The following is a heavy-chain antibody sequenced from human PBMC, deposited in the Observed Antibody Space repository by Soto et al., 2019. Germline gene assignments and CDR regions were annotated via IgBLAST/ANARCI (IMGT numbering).Heavy chain of an antibody. Sequence: SETLSLTCTVSGGSISSYYWSWIRQPPGKGLEWIGYIYYSGSTNYNPSLKSRVTISVDTSKNQFSLKLSSVTAADTAVYYCARIAADAHYYYYGMYVWGQGTKVTVSS. J-gene: IGHJ6*02. CDR2: IYYSGST. CDR3: ARIAADAHYYYYGMYV. D-gene: IGHD6-13*01. CDR1: GGSISSYY. V-gene: IGHV4-59*01.